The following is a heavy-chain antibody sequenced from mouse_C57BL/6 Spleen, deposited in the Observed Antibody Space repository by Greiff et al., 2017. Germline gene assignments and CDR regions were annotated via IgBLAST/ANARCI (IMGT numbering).Heavy chain of an antibody. D-gene: IGHD2-4*01. CDR2: IDPNSGGT. CDR3: AGGGGLYDYEDYYAMDY. J-gene: IGHJ4*01. Sequence: QVQLQQPGAELVKPGASVKLSCKASGYTFTSYWMHWVKQRPGRGLEWIGRIDPNSGGTTYNEKFKSKATLTVDKPSSTAYMQLSSLTSEDSAAYYCAGGGGLYDYEDYYAMDYWGQGTSVTVSS. V-gene: IGHV1-72*01. CDR1: GYTFTSYW.